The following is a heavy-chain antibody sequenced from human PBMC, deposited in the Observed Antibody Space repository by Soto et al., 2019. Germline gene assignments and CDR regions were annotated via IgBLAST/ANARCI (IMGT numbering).Heavy chain of an antibody. CDR3: ASDLAVAGSNFDY. D-gene: IGHD6-19*01. V-gene: IGHV1-69*12. CDR1: GGTFSSYA. Sequence: QVQLVQSGAEVKKPGSSVKVSCTASGGTFSSYAISWVRQAPGQGLEWMGGIIPIFGTANYAQKFQGIVTITADESTSTAYMGLSTLRSEDTAVYYCASDLAVAGSNFDYWGQGTLVTVSS. J-gene: IGHJ4*02. CDR2: IIPIFGTA.